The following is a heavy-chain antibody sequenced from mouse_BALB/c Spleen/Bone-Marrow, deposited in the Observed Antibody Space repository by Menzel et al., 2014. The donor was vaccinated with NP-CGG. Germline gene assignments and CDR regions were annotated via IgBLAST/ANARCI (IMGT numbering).Heavy chain of an antibody. Sequence: VQLQQSGAELMKTGASVKISCKATGYTFSSYWMEWVKQRPGHGLEWIGEILPGSGSTNYNEKSKGKATFTADTSSNTAYMQLSSLTSEDSAVYYCARERGYWGQGTLVTVSA. J-gene: IGHJ3*01. CDR2: ILPGSGST. CDR1: GYTFSSYW. V-gene: IGHV1-9*01. CDR3: ARERGY.